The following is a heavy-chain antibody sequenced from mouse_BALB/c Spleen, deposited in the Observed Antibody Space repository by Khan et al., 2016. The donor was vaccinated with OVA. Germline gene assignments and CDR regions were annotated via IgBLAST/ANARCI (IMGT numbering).Heavy chain of an antibody. CDR1: GLTFSSYG. D-gene: IGHD2-1*01. CDR2: ISSGGNYT. V-gene: IGHV5-6*01. J-gene: IGHJ4*01. CDR3: ARQYGHSPVEY. Sequence: EVELVESGGDLVKPGGSLKLSCAAAGLTFSSYGMPWIRQSPDKRLEWVSTISSGGNYTYYPDSVKGRFTISRDNAKNTLCLQMSSLKSEDTAMDYSARQYGHSPVEYWGQGTTVTVSS.